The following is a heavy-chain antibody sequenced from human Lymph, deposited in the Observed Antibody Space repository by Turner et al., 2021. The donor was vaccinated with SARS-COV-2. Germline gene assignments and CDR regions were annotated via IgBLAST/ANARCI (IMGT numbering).Heavy chain of an antibody. V-gene: IGHV3-7*01. CDR2: IKQDGSEK. Sequence: VRLVEYGGGLVQPGGSLRLCCAASGFTFSYYWMSWVRQARGKGMGWVANIKQDGSEKYYVDSVKGRFTISRDNAKNSLLLQMNSLRAEDTAVYYCARMGSSSWYFDYWGQGTLVTVSS. CDR3: ARMGSSSWYFDY. D-gene: IGHD1-26*01. J-gene: IGHJ4*02. CDR1: GFTFSYYW.